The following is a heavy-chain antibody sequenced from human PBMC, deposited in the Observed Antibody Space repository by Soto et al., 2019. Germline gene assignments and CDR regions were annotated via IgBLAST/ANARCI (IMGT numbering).Heavy chain of an antibody. CDR2: FYYTESH. CDR3: IRGSGNYGGNRRRYGMDV. D-gene: IGHD3-3*01. J-gene: IGHJ6*02. V-gene: IGHV4-61*01. CDR1: GGSVRRGSYF. Sequence: QVQLQESGPGLVKPSETLSLICTVSGGSVRRGSYFWTWIRQPPGKGLEWLGSFYYTESHQYNPSLKGRVTISVDTARNQFSLNLTSVTAADTALYFFIRGSGNYGGNRRRYGMDVWGQGTTVTVSS.